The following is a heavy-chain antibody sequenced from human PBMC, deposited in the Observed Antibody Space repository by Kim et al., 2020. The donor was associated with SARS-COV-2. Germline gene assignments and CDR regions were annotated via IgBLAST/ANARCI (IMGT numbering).Heavy chain of an antibody. D-gene: IGHD6-13*01. CDR3: ARTLGYSSSWYEYYYYGMDV. CDR1: GYSISSSNW. V-gene: IGHV4-28*01. Sequence: SETLSLTCAVSGYSISSSNWWGWIRQPPGKGLEWIGYIYYSGSTYYNPSLKSRVTMSVDTSKNQFSLKLSSVTAVDTAVYYCARTLGYSSSWYEYYYYGMDVWGQGTTVTVSS. J-gene: IGHJ6*02. CDR2: IYYSGST.